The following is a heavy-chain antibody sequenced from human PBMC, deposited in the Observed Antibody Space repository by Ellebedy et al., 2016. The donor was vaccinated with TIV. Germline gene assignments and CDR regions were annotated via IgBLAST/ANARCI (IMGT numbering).Heavy chain of an antibody. CDR1: GFTFTSFA. V-gene: IGHV3-7*03. J-gene: IGHJ2*01. CDR3: ARRGSRYWHFDL. CDR2: IEDAGTET. Sequence: PGGSLRLSCAASGFTFTSFAMSWVRQAPGKGLEWVATIEDAGTETYSVDSAEGRFIIPRDNAKNSLYLRINNPRDEDTAVYYCARRGSRYWHFDLWGRGTQVIVSS. D-gene: IGHD1-1*01.